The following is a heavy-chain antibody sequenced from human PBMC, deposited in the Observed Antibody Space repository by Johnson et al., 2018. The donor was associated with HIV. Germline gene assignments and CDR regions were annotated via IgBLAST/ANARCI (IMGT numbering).Heavy chain of an antibody. V-gene: IGHV3-15*01. D-gene: IGHD6-25*01. CDR2: IKSKTDGGTT. J-gene: IGHJ3*01. Sequence: VQLVESGGGLVKPGGSLRLSCAASGFTFTNAWMTWVRQAPGKGLEWVGRIKSKTDGGTTDYAAPVKGKFSISRDDSKNTLYLQMNSLRAEDTAVYYCARDGPSAAVWGQGTMVTVSS. CDR3: ARDGPSAAV. CDR1: GFTFTNAW.